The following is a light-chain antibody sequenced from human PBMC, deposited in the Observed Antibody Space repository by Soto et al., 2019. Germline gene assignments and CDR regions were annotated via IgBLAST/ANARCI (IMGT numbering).Light chain of an antibody. CDR3: QSYDSSLSGYV. CDR1: SPNIGAGYD. V-gene: IGLV1-40*01. CDR2: ANN. J-gene: IGLJ1*01. Sequence: QSALTQPPSVSGAPGQRVTISCTGSSPNIGAGYDVHWYQQLPGTAPKLLIYANNIRPSGVPGRFSGSKSGTSASLAITGLQAEDEADYYCQSYDSSLSGYVFGTGTKVTVL.